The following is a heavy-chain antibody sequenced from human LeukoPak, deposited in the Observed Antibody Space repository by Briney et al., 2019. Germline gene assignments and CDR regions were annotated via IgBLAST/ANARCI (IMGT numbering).Heavy chain of an antibody. D-gene: IGHD1-26*01. Sequence: SVKVSCKASGGTFSSYAISWVRQAPGQGLEWMGRIIPILGIANYAQKFQGRVTITADKSTSTAYMELSSLRSEDTAVYYCARALDGGPLQLLYYYYGMDVWGQGTTVTVSS. V-gene: IGHV1-69*04. CDR1: GGTFSSYA. CDR3: ARALDGGPLQLLYYYYGMDV. J-gene: IGHJ6*02. CDR2: IIPILGIA.